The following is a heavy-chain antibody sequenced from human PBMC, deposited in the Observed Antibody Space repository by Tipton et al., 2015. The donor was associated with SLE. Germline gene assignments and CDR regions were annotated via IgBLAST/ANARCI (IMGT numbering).Heavy chain of an antibody. V-gene: IGHV3-30*02. Sequence: SGFIFNSHGMHWVRQAPGKGLQWVAFTRNDGRNKYYADSVKGRFTISRDNSKNTLYLQMSSLKTEETAVYYCAKFPSSAYGDYGYWGQGTLVTVSS. CDR2: TRNDGRNK. CDR1: GFIFNSHG. D-gene: IGHD4-17*01. J-gene: IGHJ4*02. CDR3: AKFPSSAYGDYGY.